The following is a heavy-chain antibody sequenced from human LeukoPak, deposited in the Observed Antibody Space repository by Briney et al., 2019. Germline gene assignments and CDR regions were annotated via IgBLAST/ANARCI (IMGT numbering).Heavy chain of an antibody. CDR3: AKDSAVGFTMIQSGALDI. Sequence: QPGGSLRLSCAASGFTFSSYWMHWVRQAPGKGLVWVSRINSDGSSTSYADSVKGRFTISRDNSKNTLYLQMNSLRAEDTAVYYCAKDSAVGFTMIQSGALDIWGQGTMVTVSS. D-gene: IGHD3-22*01. CDR1: GFTFSSYW. J-gene: IGHJ3*02. V-gene: IGHV3-74*01. CDR2: INSDGSST.